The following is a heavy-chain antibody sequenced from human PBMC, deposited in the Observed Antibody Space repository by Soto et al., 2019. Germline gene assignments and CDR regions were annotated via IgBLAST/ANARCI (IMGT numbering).Heavy chain of an antibody. CDR2: ISGSGGST. D-gene: IGHD3-10*01. J-gene: IGHJ6*02. CDR1: GFTFSSYA. V-gene: IGHV3-23*01. CDR3: AKDHHGSGSYYLSHYYYGMDV. Sequence: GGSLRLSCAASGFTFSSYAMSWVRQAPGKGLEWVSAISGSGGSTYYADSVKGRFTISRDNSKNTLYLQMNSLRAEDTAVYYCAKDHHGSGSYYLSHYYYGMDVWGQGTTVTVSS.